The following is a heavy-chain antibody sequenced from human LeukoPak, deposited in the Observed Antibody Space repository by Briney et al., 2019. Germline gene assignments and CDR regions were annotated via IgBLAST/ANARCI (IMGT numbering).Heavy chain of an antibody. CDR3: ARGSITILNYYFDY. CDR2: ISSSGITI. CDR1: GFTFSDYY. Sequence: GGSLRLSCAASGFTFSDYYMSWIRQAPGKGLEWVSYISSSGITIYYADSVKGRFTISRDNAKNSLYLQMNSLRAEDTAVYYCARGSITILNYYFDYWGQGTLVTVSS. J-gene: IGHJ4*02. D-gene: IGHD3-9*01. V-gene: IGHV3-11*01.